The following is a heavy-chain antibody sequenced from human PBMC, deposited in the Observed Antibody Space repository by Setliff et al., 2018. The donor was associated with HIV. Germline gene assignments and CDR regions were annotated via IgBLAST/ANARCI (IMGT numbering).Heavy chain of an antibody. V-gene: IGHV4-39*01. D-gene: IGHD6-13*01. J-gene: IGHJ4*02. CDR3: ARLGYSIDLRRLDY. CDR1: GGSISSSSYY. Sequence: PSETLSLTCTVSGGSISSSSYYWGWIRQPPGKGLEWIGSIYHSGSTDYNPSLKSRVTISVDKSKNQFSLKVNSVTAADTAVYYCARLGYSIDLRRLDYWGQGAQVTVSS. CDR2: IYHSGST.